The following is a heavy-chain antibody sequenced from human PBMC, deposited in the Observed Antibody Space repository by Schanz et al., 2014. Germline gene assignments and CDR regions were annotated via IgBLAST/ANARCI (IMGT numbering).Heavy chain of an antibody. V-gene: IGHV3-23*04. CDR1: GFSFSSYT. CDR3: ARDAVALVPEYFMDV. CDR2: LSGDGGTT. J-gene: IGHJ6*03. Sequence: EVQLVQSGGGLVQPGESLRLSCAASGFSFSSYTMSWVRQAPGKGLQWVSSLSGDGGTTHYADSVKGRFTISRDNSMNTLHLQMDGLRVEDTAVYYCARDAVALVPEYFMDVWGKGTPXTVSS. D-gene: IGHD2-15*01.